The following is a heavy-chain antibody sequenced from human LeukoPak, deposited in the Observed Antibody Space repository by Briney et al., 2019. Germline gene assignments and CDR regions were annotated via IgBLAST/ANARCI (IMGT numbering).Heavy chain of an antibody. D-gene: IGHD2/OR15-2a*01. V-gene: IGHV1-2*02. CDR3: ARHPTFYGPDN. CDR1: GYTFIGYY. Sequence: ASVKVSCKASGYTFIGYYMHGVRQAPVQGLEWMGLINPNSGGTNYAQTFQGRVPTTRDRSISTAFMELSGLTSDDTAVYYCARHPTFYGPDNWGQGTLVTVSS. J-gene: IGHJ4*02. CDR2: INPNSGGT.